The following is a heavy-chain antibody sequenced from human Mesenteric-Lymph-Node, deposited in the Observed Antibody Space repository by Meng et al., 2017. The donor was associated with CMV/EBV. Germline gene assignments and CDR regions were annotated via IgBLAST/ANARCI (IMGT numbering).Heavy chain of an antibody. CDR3: ARDPSSLTFGTDYYGMDV. CDR1: GYTFASYG. CDR2: ISGYNGDT. V-gene: IGHV1-18*01. J-gene: IGHJ6*02. D-gene: IGHD3/OR15-3a*01. Sequence: ASVKVSCKASGYTFASYGISWVRQAPGQGLEWMGWISGYNGDTNYAQKLQGRVTMTTDTSASTAYMELRSLRSDDTAVYFCARDPSSLTFGTDYYGMDVWGQGTTVTVSS.